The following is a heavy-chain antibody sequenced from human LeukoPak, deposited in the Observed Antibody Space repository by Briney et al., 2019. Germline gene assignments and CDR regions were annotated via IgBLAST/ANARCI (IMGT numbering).Heavy chain of an antibody. V-gene: IGHV1-8*01. D-gene: IGHD3-3*01. CDR3: ARGLSLRFLEWLPHQFDY. CDR1: GYTFTSYD. J-gene: IGHJ4*02. Sequence: SVKVSCKASGYTFTSYDINWVRQATGQGLEWMGWMNPNSGNTGYAQKFQGRVTMTRNTSISTAYMELSSLRSEDTAVYYCARGLSLRFLEWLPHQFDYWGQGTLVTVSS. CDR2: MNPNSGNT.